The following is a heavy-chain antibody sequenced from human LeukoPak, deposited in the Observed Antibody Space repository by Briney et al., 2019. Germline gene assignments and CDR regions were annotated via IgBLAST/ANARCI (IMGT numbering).Heavy chain of an antibody. CDR1: GGTFSSYA. V-gene: IGHV1-18*01. CDR2: ISAYNGNT. D-gene: IGHD1-26*01. J-gene: IGHJ5*02. Sequence: GASVKVSCKASGGTFSSYAISWVRQAPGQGLEWMGWISAYNGNTNYAQKLQGRVTMTTDTSTSTAYMELRSLRSDDTAVYYCARDGRERNRSWFDPWGQGTLVTVSS. CDR3: ARDGRERNRSWFDP.